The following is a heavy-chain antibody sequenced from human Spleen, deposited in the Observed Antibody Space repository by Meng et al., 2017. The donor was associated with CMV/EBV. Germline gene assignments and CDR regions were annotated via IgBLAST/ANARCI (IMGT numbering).Heavy chain of an antibody. V-gene: IGHV3-13*01. Sequence: GESLKISCAASGFTFSSYDMHWVRQATGKGLEWVSAIGTAGDTYYPGSVKGRFTISRENAKNSLYLQMNSLKTEDTAVYYCTRLGEREVINQSFDYWGQGTLVTVSS. CDR3: TRLGEREVINQSFDY. J-gene: IGHJ4*02. CDR2: IGTAGDT. D-gene: IGHD1-26*01. CDR1: GFTFSSYD.